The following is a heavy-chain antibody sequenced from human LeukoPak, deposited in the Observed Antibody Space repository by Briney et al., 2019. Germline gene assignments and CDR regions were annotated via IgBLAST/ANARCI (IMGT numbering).Heavy chain of an antibody. J-gene: IGHJ4*02. Sequence: SETLSLTCTVSGGSISGYYWSWIRQPPGKGLEWIAYIHYSGNTNYNPSLKSRVTVSVDTSKNQFSLKLTSMTAADTAVYYCARQLVVVVPAEFDYWGQGTLVTVSS. CDR1: GGSISGYY. D-gene: IGHD2-2*01. CDR2: IHYSGNT. V-gene: IGHV4-59*08. CDR3: ARQLVVVVPAEFDY.